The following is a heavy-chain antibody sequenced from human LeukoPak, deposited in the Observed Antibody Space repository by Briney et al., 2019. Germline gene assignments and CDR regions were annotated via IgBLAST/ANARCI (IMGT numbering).Heavy chain of an antibody. Sequence: GGSLRLSCAASGFTFSSYGMHWVRQAPGKGLEWVAFIRYDGSNKYYADSVKGRFTISRDNSKNTLYLQMNSLRAEDTAVYYCAKDLGYSSSRPDYWGQGTLVTVSS. J-gene: IGHJ4*02. CDR1: GFTFSSYG. V-gene: IGHV3-30*02. CDR2: IRYDGSNK. D-gene: IGHD6-13*01. CDR3: AKDLGYSSSRPDY.